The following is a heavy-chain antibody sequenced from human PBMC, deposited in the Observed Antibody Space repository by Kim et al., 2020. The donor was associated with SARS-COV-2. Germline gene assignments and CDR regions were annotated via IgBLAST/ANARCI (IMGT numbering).Heavy chain of an antibody. V-gene: IGHV7-4-1*02. J-gene: IGHJ5*02. CDR1: GYTFTSYA. CDR2: INTNTGNP. CDR3: ASGRIGSSWDSNWFDP. Sequence: ASVKVSCKASGYTFTSYAMNWVRQAPGQGLEWMGWINTNTGNPTYAQGFTGRFVFSLDTSVSTAYLQISSLKAEDTAVYYCASGRIGSSWDSNWFDPWGQGTLVTVSS. D-gene: IGHD6-13*01.